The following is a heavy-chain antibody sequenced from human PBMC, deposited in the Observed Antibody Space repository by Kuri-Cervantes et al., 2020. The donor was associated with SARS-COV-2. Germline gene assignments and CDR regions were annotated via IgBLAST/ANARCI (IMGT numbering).Heavy chain of an antibody. CDR1: GVAINSNSYY. D-gene: IGHD6-19*01. Sequence: ESLKISCIVSGVAINSNSYYWVWIRQAPGKGLEWIGGIYYSGSTYHNPSLKRRVTMSADTSKNQFSLKLTSVTAADTALYYCARQGDGGFRAVAGTTEWGYWGQGTLVTVSS. CDR3: ARQGDGGFRAVAGTTEWGY. V-gene: IGHV4-39*01. J-gene: IGHJ4*02. CDR2: IYYSGST.